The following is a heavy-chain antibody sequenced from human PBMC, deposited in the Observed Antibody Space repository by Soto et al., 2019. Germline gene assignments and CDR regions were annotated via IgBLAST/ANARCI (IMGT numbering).Heavy chain of an antibody. CDR3: ARVAGGWGATTALDH. V-gene: IGHV4-39*07. J-gene: IGHJ4*02. CDR2: FFIGGNT. D-gene: IGHD1-26*01. Sequence: SETLSLTCTVSGGSITGGSIISTTYYWGWMHQPPGKGLEWIASFFIGGNTYYNPSLKSRVTTSVDTSKNQFSLKLSSVTAADTAVYYCARVAGGWGATTALDHWGQGTLVTVS. CDR1: GGSITGGSIISTTYY.